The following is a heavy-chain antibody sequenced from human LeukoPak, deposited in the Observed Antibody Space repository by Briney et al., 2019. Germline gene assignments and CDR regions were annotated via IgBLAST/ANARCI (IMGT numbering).Heavy chain of an antibody. CDR3: AKLIDY. V-gene: IGHV3-23*01. CDR2: ISGSGGST. CDR1: GFTFSTHT. D-gene: IGHD3-16*01. J-gene: IGHJ4*02. Sequence: PGGSLRLSCAAFGFTFSTHTMSWVRQAPGKGLEWVSSISGSGGSTYYADSVKGRFTISRDNSKNTLFLQMNSLRVEDTAVYYCAKLIDYWGQGTLVTVSS.